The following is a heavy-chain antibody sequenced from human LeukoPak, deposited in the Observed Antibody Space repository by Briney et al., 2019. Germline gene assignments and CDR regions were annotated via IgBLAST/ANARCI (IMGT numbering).Heavy chain of an antibody. D-gene: IGHD3-10*01. Sequence: ASVKVSCKASGYTFTSYAMHWVRQAPGQRLEWMGWINAGNDNTKYSQKFQGRVTITRDTSASTAYMELSSLRSEDTAVYYCALGSGSYDWWFDPWGQGTLVTVSS. V-gene: IGHV1-3*01. CDR1: GYTFTSYA. CDR3: ALGSGSYDWWFDP. J-gene: IGHJ5*02. CDR2: INAGNDNT.